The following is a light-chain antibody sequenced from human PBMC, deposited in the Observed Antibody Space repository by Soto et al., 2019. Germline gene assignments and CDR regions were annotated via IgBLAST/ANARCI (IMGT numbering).Light chain of an antibody. CDR3: SSYTSSNTEV. CDR1: SRDVGGYNY. CDR2: DVS. Sequence: QSALTQPASVSGSPGQSITISCTGTSRDVGGYNYVSWYQQHPGKAPKLMIYDVSDRPSGVSNRFSGSKSGNTASLTISGLQAEDEADYYCSSYTSSNTEVFGTGTKVTVL. J-gene: IGLJ1*01. V-gene: IGLV2-14*01.